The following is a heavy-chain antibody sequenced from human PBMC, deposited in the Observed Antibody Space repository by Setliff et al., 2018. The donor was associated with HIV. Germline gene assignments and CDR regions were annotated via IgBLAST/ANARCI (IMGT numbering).Heavy chain of an antibody. D-gene: IGHD3-16*01. J-gene: IGHJ4*02. CDR1: GFTLSVYG. CDR3: ASDGGEY. Sequence: PGGSLRLSCEGSGFTLSVYGMHWVRQAPGKGLEWVAVLWYDGGKKHYADSLKGRFTISRDDSKNTLYLQMNSLRAEDTAVYYCASDGGEYWGQGTLVTVSS. CDR2: LWYDGGKK. V-gene: IGHV3-33*01.